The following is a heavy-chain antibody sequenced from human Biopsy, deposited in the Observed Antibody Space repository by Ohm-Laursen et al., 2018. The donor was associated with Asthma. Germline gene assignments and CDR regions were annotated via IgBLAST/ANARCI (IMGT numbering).Heavy chain of an antibody. Sequence: SVKVSCKAPGGTFSNFAINWVRQAPGQGLEWLGGIMTVFGTTHYAQKFQGRVTITADESTSTAYMAVTSLRSEDTAIYYCARCQVGYSSGWSLLLKKIYYSGMDVWGQGNAVTVSS. J-gene: IGHJ6*02. CDR3: ARCQVGYSSGWSLLLKKIYYSGMDV. CDR1: GGTFSNFA. CDR2: IMTVFGTT. D-gene: IGHD6-19*01. V-gene: IGHV1-69*13.